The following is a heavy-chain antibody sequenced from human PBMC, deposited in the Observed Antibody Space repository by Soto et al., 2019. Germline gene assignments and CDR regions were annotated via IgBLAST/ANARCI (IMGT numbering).Heavy chain of an antibody. V-gene: IGHV1-18*04. CDR2: SSAYNGNR. Sequence: ASVKVSCKASGYTFRNYGVSWLRQAPGQGLEWLGWSSAYNGNRNYAQNLQGRVTMTTDTSTDTAYMELRSLRSDDTAFYYCARDPRPTGNYYHFDYWGQGTPVTVSS. CDR1: GYTFRNYG. D-gene: IGHD1-26*01. J-gene: IGHJ4*02. CDR3: ARDPRPTGNYYHFDY.